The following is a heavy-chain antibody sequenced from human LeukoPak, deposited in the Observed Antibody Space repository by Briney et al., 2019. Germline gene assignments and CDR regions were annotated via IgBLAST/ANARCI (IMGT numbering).Heavy chain of an antibody. CDR1: GFTFNSYW. J-gene: IGHJ4*02. CDR2: VQQAGSEK. D-gene: IGHD6-13*01. CDR3: ATTLNVATAGYF. V-gene: IGHV3-7*01. Sequence: PGGSLRLSCAASGFTFNSYWMSWVHQAPGKGLEWVANVQQAGSEKYYGDSVRGRFTISRDNDKRSVYLQMNRLRAEDTAIYYCATTLNVATAGYFWGLGTLVTVSS.